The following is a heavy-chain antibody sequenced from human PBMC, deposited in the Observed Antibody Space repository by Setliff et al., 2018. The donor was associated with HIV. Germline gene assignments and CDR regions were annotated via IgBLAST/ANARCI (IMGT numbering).Heavy chain of an antibody. CDR1: GSSISTSYW. V-gene: IGHV4-28*01. CDR2: IYHSGST. Sequence: PSETLSLTCAVSGSSISTSYWWGWIRQPPGKGLEWIGYIYHSGSTYYNPSLKRRVTLSVDTSKNQFSLQLTSVTAVDTAVYYCARKPDSRNWFDPWGQGTLVTVSS. J-gene: IGHJ5*02. CDR3: ARKPDSRNWFDP.